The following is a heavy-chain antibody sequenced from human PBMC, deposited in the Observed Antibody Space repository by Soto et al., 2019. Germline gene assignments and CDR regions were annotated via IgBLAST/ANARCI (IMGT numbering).Heavy chain of an antibody. J-gene: IGHJ3*01. V-gene: IGHV2-70*01. D-gene: IGHD2-8*01. CDR3: GRRGMRIHAAFDV. CDR1: GFSIRTSGMY. CDR2: INWDDDK. Sequence: SGPTLVNPTETLTLTCTFSGFSIRTSGMYVSWIRQPPGKALEWLAVINWDDDKYYNTSLKTRLIISQDASKSQAVLTMTNVAPVDTATYYCGRRGMRIHAAFDVWGPGTMVTASS.